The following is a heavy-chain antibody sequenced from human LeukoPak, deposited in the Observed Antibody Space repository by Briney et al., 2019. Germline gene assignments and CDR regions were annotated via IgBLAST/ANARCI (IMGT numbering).Heavy chain of an antibody. Sequence: QPGGSLRLSCAASGFTFSSYAMSWVRQAPGKGLEWVSGISGSGGTTYYADSVKGRFTISRDNSKNTLYLQMNNLRAEDTAVYYCAKELGDGYNYPWNYWGQGTLVTVSS. J-gene: IGHJ4*02. CDR2: ISGSGGTT. D-gene: IGHD5-24*01. CDR1: GFTFSSYA. CDR3: AKELGDGYNYPWNY. V-gene: IGHV3-23*01.